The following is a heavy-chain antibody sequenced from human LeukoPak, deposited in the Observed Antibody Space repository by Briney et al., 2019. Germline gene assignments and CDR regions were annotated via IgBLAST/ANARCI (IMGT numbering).Heavy chain of an antibody. CDR3: ARRVPATAIYYYYGMDV. CDR2: IYYSGST. J-gene: IGHJ6*02. CDR1: GGSISSSSYY. V-gene: IGHV4-39*01. Sequence: PSETLSLTCTVSGGSISSSSYYWGWIRQPPGKGLEWIGSIYYSGSTYYNPSLKSRVTISVDTPKDQFSLKLSSVTAADTAVYYCARRVPATAIYYYYGMDVWGQGTTVTVSS. D-gene: IGHD2-2*01.